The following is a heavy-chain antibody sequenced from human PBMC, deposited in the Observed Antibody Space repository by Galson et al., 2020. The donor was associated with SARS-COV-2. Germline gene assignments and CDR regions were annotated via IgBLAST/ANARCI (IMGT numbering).Heavy chain of an antibody. CDR3: ASLYCTSATCRYGVEF. V-gene: IGHV3-49*03. CDR2: IRDRTHFETT. J-gene: IGHJ4*02. D-gene: IGHD4-17*01. Sequence: GGSLRLSCATSGLTFRDFAMIWFRQAPGKGLEWVGLIRDRTHFETTEYAAFAKGRFAVSRDDSKSIAYLQMNSLEMEDTAVYFCASLYCTSATCRYGVEFWGQGTLVTVSS. CDR1: GLTFRDFA.